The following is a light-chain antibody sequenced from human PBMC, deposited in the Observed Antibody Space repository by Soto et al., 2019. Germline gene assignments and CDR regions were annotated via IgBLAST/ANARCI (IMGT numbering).Light chain of an antibody. V-gene: IGLV1-47*01. J-gene: IGLJ3*02. CDR2: RNN. Sequence: QTVVTQPPSASGTPGQRVTISCSGSSSNIGNNYVYWYHQFPGTAPKLLIYRNNQWPSGVPDRFSGSKSGTSASLAISGLRSEDEADYYCATWDDSLSVWVFGGGTQLTVL. CDR1: SSNIGNNY. CDR3: ATWDDSLSVWV.